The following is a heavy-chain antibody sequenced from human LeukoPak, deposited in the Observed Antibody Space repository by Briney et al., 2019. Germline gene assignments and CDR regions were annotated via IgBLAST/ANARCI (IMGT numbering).Heavy chain of an antibody. Sequence: GGSLRLSCAASGFTFSSYAMSWVRQAPGKGLEWVSAISSSGGSTYYADSVKGRFTISRGNSKNTLYPQMNSLRAEDTAVYYCAKDPGYGDYQYWGQGTLVTVSS. D-gene: IGHD4-17*01. CDR2: ISSSGGST. CDR1: GFTFSSYA. CDR3: AKDPGYGDYQY. J-gene: IGHJ4*02. V-gene: IGHV3-23*01.